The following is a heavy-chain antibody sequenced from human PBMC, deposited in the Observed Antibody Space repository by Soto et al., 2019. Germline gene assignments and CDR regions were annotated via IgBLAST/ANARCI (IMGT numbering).Heavy chain of an antibody. J-gene: IGHJ6*02. D-gene: IGHD3-3*01. Sequence: ASVKVSCKASGYTFTSYYMHWVRQAPGQGLEWMGIINPSGGSTSYAQKFQGRVTMTRDTSTSTVYMELSSLRSEDTAVYYCARDQEYYDFWSGPILHYYGMDVWGQGTTVTVPS. CDR3: ARDQEYYDFWSGPILHYYGMDV. CDR1: GYTFTSYY. CDR2: INPSGGST. V-gene: IGHV1-46*01.